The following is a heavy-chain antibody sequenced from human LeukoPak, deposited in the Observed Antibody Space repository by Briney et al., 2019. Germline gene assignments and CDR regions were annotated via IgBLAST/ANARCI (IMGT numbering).Heavy chain of an antibody. CDR2: ISYDGSNK. CDR3: AKPYGSGSFDAFDI. CDR1: GFTFSSYA. Sequence: GRSLRLSCAASGFTFSSYAMHWVRQAPGKGLEWVAVISYDGSNKYYADSVKGRFTISRDNSKNTLYLQMNNMRAEDTAVYYCAKPYGSGSFDAFDIWGQGTMVTVSS. J-gene: IGHJ3*02. V-gene: IGHV3-30*04. D-gene: IGHD3-10*01.